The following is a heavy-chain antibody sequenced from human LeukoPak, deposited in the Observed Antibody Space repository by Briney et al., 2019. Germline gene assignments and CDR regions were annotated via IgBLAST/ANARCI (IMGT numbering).Heavy chain of an antibody. D-gene: IGHD2-2*01. CDR2: INHSGST. V-gene: IGHV4-34*01. Sequence: PSETLSLTCAVYGGSFSGYYWSWIRQPPGKGLEWIGEINHSGSTNYNPSLKSRVTISVDTSKNQFSLKLSSVTAADTAVYYCARRNCSSTSCHTGFDPWGQGTLVTVSS. CDR1: GGSFSGYY. J-gene: IGHJ5*02. CDR3: ARRNCSSTSCHTGFDP.